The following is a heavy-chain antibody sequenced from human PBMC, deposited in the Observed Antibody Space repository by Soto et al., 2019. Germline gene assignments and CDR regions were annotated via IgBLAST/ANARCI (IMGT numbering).Heavy chain of an antibody. CDR3: ARDGPRGGGCFDY. Sequence: PGGSLRLSCAASGFTFSSYGMHWVRQAPGKGLEWVAVIWYDGSNKYYADSVKGRFTISRDNSKNTLYLQMNNLRAEDTAVYYCARDGPRGGGCFDYWGQGTLVTVSS. CDR2: IWYDGSNK. V-gene: IGHV3-33*01. J-gene: IGHJ4*02. CDR1: GFTFSSYG. D-gene: IGHD2-15*01.